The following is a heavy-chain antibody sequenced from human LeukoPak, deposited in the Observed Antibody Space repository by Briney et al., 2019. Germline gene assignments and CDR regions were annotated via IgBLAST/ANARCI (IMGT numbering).Heavy chain of an antibody. V-gene: IGHV1-2*06. Sequence: ASVQVSCKASGYTFTGYYMHWVRQAPGQGLEWMGRLNPNSGGPNYAPKFQARVTMTRDTSISTAYMELSRLRSDDPAVYYCARGGRGVTHDLDYWGQGTLVTVSS. D-gene: IGHD2-21*02. CDR3: ARGGRGVTHDLDY. CDR2: LNPNSGGP. J-gene: IGHJ4*02. CDR1: GYTFTGYY.